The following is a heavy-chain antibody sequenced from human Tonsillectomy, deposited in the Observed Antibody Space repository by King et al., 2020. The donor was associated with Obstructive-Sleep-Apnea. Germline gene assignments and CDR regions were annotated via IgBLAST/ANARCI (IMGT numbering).Heavy chain of an antibody. J-gene: IGHJ4*02. CDR2: ISSSSSYI. V-gene: IGHV3-21*01. CDR1: GFTFSDYY. CDR3: ARDGYYYDSSGSYYFDY. Sequence: VQLVESGGGLVKPGGSLRLSCAASGFTFSDYYMNWVRQAPGKGLQWVSSISSSSSYIFYADSVKGRFTISRDNAKNSLYLQMNSLRVEDTAVYYCARDGYYYDSSGSYYFDYWGQGTLVTVSS. D-gene: IGHD3-22*01.